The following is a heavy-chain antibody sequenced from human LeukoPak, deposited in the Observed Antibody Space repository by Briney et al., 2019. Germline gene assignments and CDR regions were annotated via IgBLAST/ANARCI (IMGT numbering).Heavy chain of an antibody. D-gene: IGHD3-22*01. V-gene: IGHV3-30*02. CDR2: IRYDGSNK. CDR1: GFTYSSYG. CDR3: ARSHHSSGYPKAFDY. J-gene: IGHJ4*02. Sequence: PGGSLRLSCAASGFTYSSYGMHWVRQAPGKGLEWVAFIRYDGSNKYYADSVKGRFTISRDNSKNTLYLQMNSLRAEDTAVYYCARSHHSSGYPKAFDYWGQGTLVTVSS.